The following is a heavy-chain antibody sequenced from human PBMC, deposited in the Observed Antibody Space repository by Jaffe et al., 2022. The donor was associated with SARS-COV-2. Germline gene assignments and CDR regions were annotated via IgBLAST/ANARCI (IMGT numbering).Heavy chain of an antibody. Sequence: EVQLVESGGGLVQPGRSLRLSCTASGFTFGDYAMSWFRQAPGKGLEWVGFIRSKAYGGTTEYAASVKGRFTISRDDSKSIAYLQMNSLKTEDTAVYYCTRETPYGSGSYLFPPDAFDIWGQGTMVTVSS. V-gene: IGHV3-49*03. J-gene: IGHJ3*02. D-gene: IGHD3-10*01. CDR1: GFTFGDYA. CDR3: TRETPYGSGSYLFPPDAFDI. CDR2: IRSKAYGGTT.